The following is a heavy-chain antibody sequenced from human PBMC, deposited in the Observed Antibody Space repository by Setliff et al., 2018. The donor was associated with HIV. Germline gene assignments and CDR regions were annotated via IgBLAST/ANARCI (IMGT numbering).Heavy chain of an antibody. V-gene: IGHV4-38-2*02. D-gene: IGHD3-10*01. CDR3: AREAYFFASGTYYFDY. J-gene: IGHJ4*02. CDR1: GYSISSGYF. CDR2: IHYSGST. Sequence: SETLSLTCAVSGYSISSGYFWGWIRQPPGKGLEWIGSIHYSGSTNYNPSLKSRVTISVDTSKNQFSLKLSSVTAADTALYFCAREAYFFASGTYYFDYWGQGTLVTVSS.